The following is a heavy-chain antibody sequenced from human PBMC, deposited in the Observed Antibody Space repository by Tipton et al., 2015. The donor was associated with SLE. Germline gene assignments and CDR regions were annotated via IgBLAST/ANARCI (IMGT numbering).Heavy chain of an antibody. Sequence: TLSLTCTASGGSISTYYWSWIRQPPGKGLQWIAYIHYTGSTNSNPSLKSRVTLSVDTSKNQFSLRLSSVTAADTAVYYCARLHGYSYGLNWFDPWGQGTLISVSS. CDR1: GGSISTYY. CDR3: ARLHGYSYGLNWFDP. CDR2: IHYTGST. D-gene: IGHD5-18*01. J-gene: IGHJ5*02. V-gene: IGHV4-59*01.